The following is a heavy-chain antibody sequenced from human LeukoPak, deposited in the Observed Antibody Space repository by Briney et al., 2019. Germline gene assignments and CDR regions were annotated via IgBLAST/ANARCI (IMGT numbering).Heavy chain of an antibody. CDR2: INAGNGNT. D-gene: IGHD3-16*01. CDR3: ARVRWGGLYYFDY. Sequence: GASVKVSCKASGYTFTSYAMHWVRQAPGQRLEWMGWINAGNGNTKYSQEFQGRVTITRDTSASTAYMELSSLGAEDTAVYYCARVRWGGLYYFDYWGQGTLVTVSS. V-gene: IGHV1-3*03. CDR1: GYTFTSYA. J-gene: IGHJ4*02.